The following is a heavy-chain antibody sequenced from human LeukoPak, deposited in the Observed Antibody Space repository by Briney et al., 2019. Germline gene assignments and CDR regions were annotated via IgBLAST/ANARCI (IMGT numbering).Heavy chain of an antibody. V-gene: IGHV4-4*09. Sequence: PSETLSLTCTVSGGSISSYCWSWVRQSPGKGLEWIGYIFTSGRTDYNPSLKSRVTMSVDTSKNQLSMELRFLTAADTAVYYCATSHDVKTAPYDLWGQGTLVTVSS. CDR1: GGSISSYC. D-gene: IGHD2-21*01. CDR3: ATSHDVKTAPYDL. CDR2: IFTSGRT. J-gene: IGHJ5*02.